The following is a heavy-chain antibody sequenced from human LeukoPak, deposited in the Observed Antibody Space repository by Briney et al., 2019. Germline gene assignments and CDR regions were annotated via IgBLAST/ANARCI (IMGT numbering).Heavy chain of an antibody. CDR2: IRSKANSYAT. CDR1: GFTFSGSA. CDR3: TRIGYGSGGYSY. J-gene: IGHJ4*02. V-gene: IGHV3-73*01. Sequence: PGGSLRLSCAASGFTFSGSAMHWVRQASGKGLEWVGRIRSKANSYATAYAASVKGRVTISRDDSRNTAYLQMNSLKTEDTAVYYCTRIGYGSGGYSYWGQGTLVTVSS. D-gene: IGHD3-10*01.